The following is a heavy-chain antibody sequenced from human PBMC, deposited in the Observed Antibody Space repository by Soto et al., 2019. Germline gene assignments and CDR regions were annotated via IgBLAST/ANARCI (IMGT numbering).Heavy chain of an antibody. Sequence: GVSRCLYCTASGFPLGSYALSWVRQDPGKGLEWVSAISAGGVATNHADSVKGRFTISRDNAKNSLYLQMNSLRAEDTALYYCAKIRGRYNWNDGVDYWCQVTRCTVSA. D-gene: IGHD1-1*01. CDR2: ISAGGVAT. V-gene: IGHV3-23*01. CDR3: AKIRGRYNWNDGVDY. CDR1: GFPLGSYA. J-gene: IGHJ4*02.